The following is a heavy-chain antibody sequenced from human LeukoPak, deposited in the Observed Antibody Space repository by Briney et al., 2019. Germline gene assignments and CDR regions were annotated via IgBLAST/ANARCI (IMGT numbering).Heavy chain of an antibody. CDR1: GGSISSYY. D-gene: IGHD6-19*01. Sequence: SETLSLTCTVSGGSISSYYWSWIRQPPGKGREWIVYIYYSGSTNYNPSLKSRVTISVDTSKNQFSLKLSSVTAADAAVYYCARGPLYSSGWSFDYWGQGTLVTVAS. CDR3: ARGPLYSSGWSFDY. V-gene: IGHV4-59*01. J-gene: IGHJ4*02. CDR2: IYYSGST.